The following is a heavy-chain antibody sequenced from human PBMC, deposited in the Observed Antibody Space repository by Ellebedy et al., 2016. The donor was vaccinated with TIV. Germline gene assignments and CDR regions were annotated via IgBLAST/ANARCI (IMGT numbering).Heavy chain of an antibody. V-gene: IGHV1-2*02. Sequence: AASVKVSCKASGYTFTYYYIHWVRQAPGQGLEWMGWVDPRSGGTQYAQTFQGRVTMTSDTSITTAYMELTSLRSGDTAVYYGARGAVYSSDGMDVWGQGTTVTVS. D-gene: IGHD2-21*01. J-gene: IGHJ6*02. CDR2: VDPRSGGT. CDR1: GYTFTYYY. CDR3: ARGAVYSSDGMDV.